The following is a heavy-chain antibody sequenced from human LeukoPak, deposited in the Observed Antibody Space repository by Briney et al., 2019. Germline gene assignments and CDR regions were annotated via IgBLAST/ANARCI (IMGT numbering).Heavy chain of an antibody. CDR2: INPNSGGT. D-gene: IGHD3-22*01. CDR3: VRESRGILNYFDY. V-gene: IGHV1-2*02. Sequence: GASVKVSCKASGYTFTGHYMHWVRQAPGQGLEWMGWINPNSGGTNYAQKFQGRVTMTRDTSISTAYMELSWLRSDDTAVYYCVRESRGILNYFDYWGQGTLVTVSS. CDR1: GYTFTGHY. J-gene: IGHJ4*02.